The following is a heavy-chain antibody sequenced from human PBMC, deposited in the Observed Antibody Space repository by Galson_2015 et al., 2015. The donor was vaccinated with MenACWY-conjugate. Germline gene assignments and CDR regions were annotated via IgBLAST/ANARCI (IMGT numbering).Heavy chain of an antibody. CDR2: ISYDGSNK. CDR3: AKGYSYGYRGPFDY. Sequence: SLRLSCAASGFTFSSYGMHWVRQAPGKGLEWVAVISYDGSNKYYADSVKGRFTISRDNSKNTLYLQMNSLRAEDTAVYYCAKGYSYGYRGPFDYWGQGTLVTVSS. V-gene: IGHV3-30*18. D-gene: IGHD5-18*01. J-gene: IGHJ4*02. CDR1: GFTFSSYG.